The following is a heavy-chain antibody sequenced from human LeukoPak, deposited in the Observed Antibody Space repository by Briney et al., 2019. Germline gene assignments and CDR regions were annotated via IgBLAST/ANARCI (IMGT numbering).Heavy chain of an antibody. D-gene: IGHD3-3*01. J-gene: IGHJ4*02. CDR3: ARDVEVRFLEWLPFDY. V-gene: IGHV1-46*01. CDR1: GYTFTSYY. Sequence: ASVKVSCKASGYTFTSYYMHWVRQAPGQGLEWMGIINPSGGSTSYAQKFQGRVTMTRDTSTSTVYMELSSLRSEDTAVYYCARDVEVRFLEWLPFDYWGQGTLVTVSS. CDR2: INPSGGST.